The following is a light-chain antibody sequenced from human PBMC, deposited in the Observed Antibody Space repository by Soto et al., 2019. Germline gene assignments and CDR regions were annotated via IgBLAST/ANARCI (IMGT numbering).Light chain of an antibody. CDR2: GAS. CDR3: QQYNNWPIT. CDR1: QNVLSN. V-gene: IGKV3-15*01. J-gene: IGKJ5*01. Sequence: EIVMTQSPATLSVSPGERATLSCRASQNVLSNLAWYQQKPGQAPRLLMYGASTRATGLPARFSGSGSGTQFTLTISSLKSEDFAVYYCQQYNNWPITFGQGTRLEI.